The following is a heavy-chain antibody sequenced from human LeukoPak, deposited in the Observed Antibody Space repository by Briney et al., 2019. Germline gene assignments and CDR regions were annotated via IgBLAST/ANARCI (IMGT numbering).Heavy chain of an antibody. Sequence: WRSLTLSCPASGCTFSNYWMHWVRQPPGKGLVWVSRINDDGSSTYYADSVKGRFTISRDNAKNPLYLPMNSLRAEDTAVYYGARGTGTFDSWGQGTLVTVSS. CDR1: GCTFSNYW. CDR3: ARGTGTFDS. CDR2: INDDGSST. J-gene: IGHJ4*02. D-gene: IGHD1-7*01. V-gene: IGHV3-74*01.